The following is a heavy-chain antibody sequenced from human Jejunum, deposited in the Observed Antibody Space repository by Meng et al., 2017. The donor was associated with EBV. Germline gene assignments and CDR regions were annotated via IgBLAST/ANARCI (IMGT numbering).Heavy chain of an antibody. CDR2: IQSDGSKE. J-gene: IGHJ5*02. V-gene: IGHV3-33*01. CDR1: GFIFTRYG. CDR3: ARDACGSPSCLDL. D-gene: IGHD2-2*01. Sequence: QVQLVESGXGVVQCGRSLRLSXVASGFIFTRYGMHWARQAPGKGLEWVTAIQSDGSKEYYSNSVKGRFTISRDDFKNTLYLQMDGLRLEDTAMYFCARDACGSPSCLDLWGQGTLVTVSS.